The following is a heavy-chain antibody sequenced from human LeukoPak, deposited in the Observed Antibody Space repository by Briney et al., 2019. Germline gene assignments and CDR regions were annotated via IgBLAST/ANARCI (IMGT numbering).Heavy chain of an antibody. CDR3: ARQILYSSSWYYRFDP. V-gene: IGHV5-51*01. CDR2: IYPGDSVT. J-gene: IGHJ5*02. D-gene: IGHD6-13*01. Sequence: GESLKIFCKGSGYSFTSYWIGWVRQMPGKGLEWMGIIYPGDSVTRYSPSFQGQVTISADKSISTAYLQWSSLKASDTAMYYCARQILYSSSWYYRFDPWGQGTLVTVSS. CDR1: GYSFTSYW.